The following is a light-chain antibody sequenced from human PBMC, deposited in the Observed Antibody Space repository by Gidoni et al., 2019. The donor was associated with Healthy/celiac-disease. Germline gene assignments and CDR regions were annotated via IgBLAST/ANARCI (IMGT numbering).Light chain of an antibody. Sequence: QSALTQPASVSGSPGQAITITCPGTSREVVSYNLVSWYKQHPGKAPKLMIYEGSKRPSGVSNRVSGSKSGNTASLTISGRQAEDEADYYCGAYGGSRTLVFGGGTKLTVL. V-gene: IGLV2-23*01. CDR3: GAYGGSRTLV. CDR2: EGS. J-gene: IGLJ2*01. CDR1: SREVVSYNL.